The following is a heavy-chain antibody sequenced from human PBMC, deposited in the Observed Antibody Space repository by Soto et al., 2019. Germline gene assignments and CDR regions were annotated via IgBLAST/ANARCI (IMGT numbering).Heavy chain of an antibody. CDR1: GASISDFS. V-gene: IGHV4-4*07. Sequence: QVQQQESGPGLVKPSDTLSLTCRVSGASISDFSWSCIRQPAGKGLEWIGRITINGNTQKNPSFKSRVTTSIDTSRIHFSLTRQSATAADTAQYYCARETGENWTYEAHWRPGTLVTVSS. J-gene: IGHJ1*01. CDR3: ARETGENWTYEAH. D-gene: IGHD1-7*01. CDR2: ITINGNT.